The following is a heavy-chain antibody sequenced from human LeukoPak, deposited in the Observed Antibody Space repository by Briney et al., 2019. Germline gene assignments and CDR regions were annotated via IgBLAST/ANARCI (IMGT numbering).Heavy chain of an antibody. J-gene: IGHJ4*02. CDR1: GYTFTGYY. CDR2: INANHGGT. CDR3: ARHRIFDSAGHYYPRFDY. D-gene: IGHD3-22*01. Sequence: ASLKVSCKASGYTFTGYYVHWVRQAPGQGLEWMGRINANHGGTNYAQQFQGRVTMTRDTSISTAHMELSSLRSEDTAVYYCARHRIFDSAGHYYPRFDYWGQGAL. V-gene: IGHV1-2*02.